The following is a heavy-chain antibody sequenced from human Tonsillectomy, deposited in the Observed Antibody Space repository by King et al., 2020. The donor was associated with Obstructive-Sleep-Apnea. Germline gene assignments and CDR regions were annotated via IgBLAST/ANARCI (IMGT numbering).Heavy chain of an antibody. CDR1: GFTFGEFD. CDR2: IRSKGYGGTT. Sequence: VQLVECGGGLVQPGRSLRLSCTASGFTFGEFDMSWFRPGPGKGVGGVGFIRSKGYGGTTEYAAFVKGRFTISRDDSKNIAYLQMNSLKTEDTAVYYCTRGSLLRRDGYKFWGRGTLVTVSS. D-gene: IGHD5-24*01. V-gene: IGHV3-49*03. CDR3: TRGSLLRRDGYKF. J-gene: IGHJ2*01.